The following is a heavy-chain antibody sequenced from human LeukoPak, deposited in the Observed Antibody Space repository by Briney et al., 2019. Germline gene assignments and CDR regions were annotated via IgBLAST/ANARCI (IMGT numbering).Heavy chain of an antibody. J-gene: IGHJ4*02. CDR3: ASDSSSWWQPFDY. V-gene: IGHV3-23*01. D-gene: IGHD6-13*01. CDR2: ISGSGGRT. CDR1: GFTFSSYA. Sequence: GGSLRLSCAPSGFTFSSYAMRWVRQAPGKGREWVSTISGSGGRTYYADSGKGRFTISRDNSKNTLYLQMNSLRAEDTAVYYCASDSSSWWQPFDYWGQGAQVTVSS.